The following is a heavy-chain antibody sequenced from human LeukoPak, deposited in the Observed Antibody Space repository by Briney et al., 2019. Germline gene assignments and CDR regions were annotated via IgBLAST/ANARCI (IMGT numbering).Heavy chain of an antibody. V-gene: IGHV3-23*01. Sequence: GGSLRLSCAASGFIFSSYSMSWVRQAPGKGLEWVSVITGSGGNTYYADSVKGRFTISRDNSKNTLFLQMNSLRAEDTAVYYCAKGATVVVVTTIQYWGQGTLVTVSS. CDR2: ITGSGGNT. D-gene: IGHD3-22*01. CDR3: AKGATVVVVTTIQY. J-gene: IGHJ1*01. CDR1: GFIFSSYS.